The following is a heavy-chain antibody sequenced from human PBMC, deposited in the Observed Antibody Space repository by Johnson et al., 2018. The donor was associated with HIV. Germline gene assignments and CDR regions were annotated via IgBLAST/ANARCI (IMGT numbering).Heavy chain of an antibody. CDR1: GFTFSDYY. Sequence: QVQLVESGGGLVKPVGSLRLSCAASGFTFSDYYMSWIRQAPGKGLEWVAVISYDGSNRYSADSVKGRFTISRDNSKNTLYLLMNSLRAEDTAVYYCATSEGYGSGSPNAFDIWGQGTMVTVSS. V-gene: IGHV3-30*03. CDR2: ISYDGSNR. J-gene: IGHJ3*02. CDR3: ATSEGYGSGSPNAFDI. D-gene: IGHD3-10*01.